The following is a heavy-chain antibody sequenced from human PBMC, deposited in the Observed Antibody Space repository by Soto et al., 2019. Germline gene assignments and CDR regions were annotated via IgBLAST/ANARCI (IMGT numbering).Heavy chain of an antibody. J-gene: IGHJ3*02. V-gene: IGHV4-34*01. CDR2: INYLGST. Sequence: QHPGKGLEWIGHINYLGSTNYNPSLKRRVTISVDTSKNQFSLKLSSVTAADTAVYYCARKLTADTRIRGVRGVSEIWGQGTLDPVSP. D-gene: IGHD3-10*01. CDR3: ARKLTADTRIRGVRGVSEI.